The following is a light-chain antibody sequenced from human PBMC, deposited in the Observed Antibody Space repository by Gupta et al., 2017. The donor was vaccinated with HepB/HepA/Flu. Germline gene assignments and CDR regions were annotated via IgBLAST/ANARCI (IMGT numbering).Light chain of an antibody. CDR3: CSYAGSSTFVV. J-gene: IGLJ2*01. CDR1: SSDVGSYNL. V-gene: IGLV2-23*02. Sequence: QPALTQPASVSCSPGQSITISCTGTSSDVGSYNLVSWYQQHPGKAPQLMIYEVSKRPSGVSNRFSGSKSGNTASLTISGLQAEDEADYYCCSYAGSSTFVVFGGGTKLTVL. CDR2: EVS.